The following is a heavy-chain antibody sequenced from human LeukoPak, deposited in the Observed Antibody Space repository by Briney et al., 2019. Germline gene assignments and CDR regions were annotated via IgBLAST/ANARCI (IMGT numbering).Heavy chain of an antibody. CDR3: ARGPMYYYDSSGQFDY. CDR2: IYHSGST. D-gene: IGHD3-22*01. Sequence: PSQTLSLTCAVSGGSISSGGYSWSWIRQPPGKGLEWIGYIYHSGSTYYNPSLKSRVTISVDRSKNQFSLKLGSVTAADTAVYYCARGPMYYYDSSGQFDYWGQGTLVTVSS. CDR1: GGSISSGGYS. V-gene: IGHV4-30-2*01. J-gene: IGHJ4*02.